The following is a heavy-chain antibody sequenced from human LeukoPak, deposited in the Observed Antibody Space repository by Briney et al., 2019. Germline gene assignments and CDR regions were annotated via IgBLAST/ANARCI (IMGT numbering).Heavy chain of an antibody. D-gene: IGHD1-26*01. Sequence: SVKVSCKASGGTFSSYAISWVRQAPGQGLEWMGGIIPIFGTANYAQKFQGRVTITADKSTSTAYMELSSLRSEDTAVYYCARDSGSYPDAFDIWGQGTMVTVSS. J-gene: IGHJ3*02. CDR1: GGTFSSYA. CDR3: ARDSGSYPDAFDI. CDR2: IIPIFGTA. V-gene: IGHV1-69*06.